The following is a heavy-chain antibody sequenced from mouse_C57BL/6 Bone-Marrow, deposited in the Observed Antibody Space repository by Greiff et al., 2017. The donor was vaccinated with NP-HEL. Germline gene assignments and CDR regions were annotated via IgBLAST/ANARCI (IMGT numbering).Heavy chain of an antibody. Sequence: EVKVVESGGGLVKPGGSLKLSCAASGFTFSDYGMHWVRQAPVKGLEWVAYISSGSSTIYYADTVKCRFTISRDNAKNTLFLQMTSLRSESTAMYYCTRAYGNYPAWFAYWGQGTLVTVSA. CDR1: GFTFSDYG. CDR3: TRAYGNYPAWFAY. V-gene: IGHV5-17*01. J-gene: IGHJ3*01. CDR2: ISSGSSTI. D-gene: IGHD2-1*01.